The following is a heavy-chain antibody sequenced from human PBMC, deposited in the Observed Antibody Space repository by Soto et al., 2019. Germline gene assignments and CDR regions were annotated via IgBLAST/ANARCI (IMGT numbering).Heavy chain of an antibody. CDR2: TYYRSKWYN. D-gene: IGHD6-13*01. Sequence: PSQTLSLTCAISGDSVSSNSAAWNWIRQSPSRGLEWLGRTYYRSKWYNDYAVSVKSRITINPDTSKNQFSLQLNSVPPEDTAVYYCARGEQQLVLGWFDPWGQGTLVTVSS. V-gene: IGHV6-1*01. CDR3: ARGEQQLVLGWFDP. J-gene: IGHJ5*02. CDR1: GDSVSSNSAA.